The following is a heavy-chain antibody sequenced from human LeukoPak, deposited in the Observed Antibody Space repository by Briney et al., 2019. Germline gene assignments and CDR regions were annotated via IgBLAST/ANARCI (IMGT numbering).Heavy chain of an antibody. Sequence: GGSLRLSCAASGFTFSNYDIHWVRQAPGKGLEWVPYISSSSSTIYYADSVKGRFTISRDNAKNSLYLQMNSLRAEDTAVYYCASSITSFDYWGQGTLVTVSS. D-gene: IGHD2/OR15-2a*01. V-gene: IGHV3-48*01. CDR1: GFTFSNYD. CDR2: ISSSSSTI. J-gene: IGHJ4*02. CDR3: ASSITSFDY.